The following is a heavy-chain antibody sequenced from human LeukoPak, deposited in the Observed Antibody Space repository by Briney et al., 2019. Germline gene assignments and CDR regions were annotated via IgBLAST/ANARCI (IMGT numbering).Heavy chain of an antibody. V-gene: IGHV4-39*01. Sequence: PSETLSLTCTVSGGSISSDNYYWGWIRQPPGKGLEWIGNIYYNGRTYYNPALKSRVTMSVDTSKNQFSLKLTSVTAADTAVYYCARHRGSSSEVDPWGLGTLVTISP. J-gene: IGHJ5*02. CDR2: IYYNGRT. CDR1: GGSISSDNYY. CDR3: ARHRGSSSEVDP. D-gene: IGHD6-6*01.